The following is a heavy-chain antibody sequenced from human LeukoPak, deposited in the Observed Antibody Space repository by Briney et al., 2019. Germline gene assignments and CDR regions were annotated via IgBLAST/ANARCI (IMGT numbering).Heavy chain of an antibody. V-gene: IGHV3-74*01. D-gene: IGHD4-17*01. CDR2: INSDGSST. J-gene: IGHJ4*02. CDR3: ARAAHPYGENEAYYFDY. CDR1: GFTFSSYW. Sequence: GGSLRLSCAASGFTFSSYWMHWVRQAPGKGLVWVSRINSDGSSTSYADSVKGRFTISRDNAKNTLYLQINSLRAEDTSVYYCARAAHPYGENEAYYFDYWGRGTLVTVSS.